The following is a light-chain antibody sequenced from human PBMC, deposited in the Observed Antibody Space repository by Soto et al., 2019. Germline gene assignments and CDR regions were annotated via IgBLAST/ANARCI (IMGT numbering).Light chain of an antibody. J-gene: IGKJ1*01. V-gene: IGKV3-20*01. CDR2: GAS. Sequence: EIGLTQYPRTRALSRKEGAIRCCSASKSFSHSYLAWYQQKPGQAPRLLIYGASTRATGIPARFSGSGSGTEFTLTSRTREPYYFALYYCQQHRTAPGRYGQGTKVDIK. CDR1: KSFSHSY. CDR3: QQHRTAPGR.